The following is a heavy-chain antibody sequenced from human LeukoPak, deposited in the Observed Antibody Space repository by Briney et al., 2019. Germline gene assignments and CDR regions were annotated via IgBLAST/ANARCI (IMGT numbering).Heavy chain of an antibody. CDR2: INTNTGNP. D-gene: IGHD3-16*02. CDR1: GYTFTSYG. CDR3: AREPYRFDY. V-gene: IGHV7-4-1*02. J-gene: IGHJ4*02. Sequence: GASVKVSCRASGYTFTSYGMNWVRQAPGQGLEWMGWINTNTGNPTYAQGFTGRFVFSLDTSVSTAYLQITSLKAEDTAVYYCAREPYRFDYWGQGTLVTVSS.